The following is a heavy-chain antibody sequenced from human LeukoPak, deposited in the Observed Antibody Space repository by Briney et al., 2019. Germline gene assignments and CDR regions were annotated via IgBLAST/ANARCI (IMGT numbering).Heavy chain of an antibody. V-gene: IGHV3-23*01. CDR3: AKDPWFGES. CDR1: GFTFSSQG. D-gene: IGHD3-10*01. CDR2: ISGSGDTT. J-gene: IGHJ5*02. Sequence: GGSLRLSCAASGFTFSSQGMNWVRQAPGKGLEWVSFISGSGDTTYFADSVKGRFTVSRDNSKNTLYLQMNSLRADDTAVYYCAKDPWFGESWGQGTLVTVSS.